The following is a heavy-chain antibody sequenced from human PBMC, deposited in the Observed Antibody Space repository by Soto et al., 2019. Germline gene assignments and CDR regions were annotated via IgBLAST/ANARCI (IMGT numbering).Heavy chain of an antibody. V-gene: IGHV3-9*01. CDR1: GFTFDDYA. CDR3: AKAGGPRRAIVATSNFDY. CDR2: ISWNSGSI. D-gene: IGHD5-12*01. J-gene: IGHJ4*02. Sequence: EVQLVESGGGLVQPGRSLRLSCAASGFTFDDYAMHWVRQAPGKGLEWVSGISWNSGSIGYADSVKGRFTISRDNAKNSLYLQMNSLRAEDTALYYCAKAGGPRRAIVATSNFDYWGQGTLVTVSS.